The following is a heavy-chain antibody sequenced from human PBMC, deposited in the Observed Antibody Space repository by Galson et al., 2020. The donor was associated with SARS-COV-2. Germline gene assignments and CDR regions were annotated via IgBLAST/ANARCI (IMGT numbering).Heavy chain of an antibody. CDR3: AGGFCTIAGWFGGLLRGNNWFDP. D-gene: IGHD3-10*01. CDR2: IYYSGST. V-gene: IGHV4-31*03. CDR1: GGSISSGGYY. J-gene: IGHJ5*02. Sequence: SETLSLTCTVPGGSISSGGYYWSWIRQHPGKGLEWIGYIYYSGSTYYNPSLKSRVTISVDTSKNQFSLKLSSVTAADTAVYYCAGGFCTIAGWFGGLLRGNNWFDPWGQGTLVTVSS.